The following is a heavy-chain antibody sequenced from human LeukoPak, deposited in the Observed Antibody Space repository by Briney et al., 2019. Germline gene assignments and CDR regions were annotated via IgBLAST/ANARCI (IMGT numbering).Heavy chain of an antibody. CDR2: INHSGST. CDR1: GGSFSGYY. J-gene: IGHJ4*02. Sequence: SETLSLTCAVYGGSFSGYYWSWLRQPPGKGLEWIGEINHSGSTNYSPSLKSRVTISVDTSKNQFSLKLSSVTAADTAVYYCARGSPGYGVDYWGQGTLVTVSS. D-gene: IGHD5-18*01. CDR3: ARGSPGYGVDY. V-gene: IGHV4-34*01.